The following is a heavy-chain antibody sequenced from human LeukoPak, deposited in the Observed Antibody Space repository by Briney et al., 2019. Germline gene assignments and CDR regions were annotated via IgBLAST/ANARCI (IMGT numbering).Heavy chain of an antibody. Sequence: SETLSLTCTVSGGSISSYYWSWIRQPPGKGLEWIGYIYYSGSTNYNPSLKSRVTISVDTSKNQFSLKLSSVTAADTAVYYCAVWGGYRHPDAFDIWGQGTMVTVSS. CDR2: IYYSGST. CDR1: GGSISSYY. J-gene: IGHJ3*02. D-gene: IGHD3-16*02. CDR3: AVWGGYRHPDAFDI. V-gene: IGHV4-59*01.